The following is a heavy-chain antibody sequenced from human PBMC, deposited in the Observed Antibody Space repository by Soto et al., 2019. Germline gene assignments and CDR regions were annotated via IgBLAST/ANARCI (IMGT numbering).Heavy chain of an antibody. CDR3: ARREIQGPIDY. Sequence: QVQLQESGPGLVKPSDTLCLTCAVYGYSISSSNWWGWIRQPPGKGLEWIGYIYYSGTTYYNPSLKSRVTMSVDTSKNQFSLKLTSVTAVDTAVYYCARREIQGPIDYWGQGTLVTVSS. CDR2: IYYSGTT. J-gene: IGHJ4*02. V-gene: IGHV4-28*01. D-gene: IGHD1-26*01. CDR1: GYSISSSNW.